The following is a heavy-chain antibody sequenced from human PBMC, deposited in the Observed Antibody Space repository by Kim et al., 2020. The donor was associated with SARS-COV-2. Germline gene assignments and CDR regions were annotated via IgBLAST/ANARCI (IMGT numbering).Heavy chain of an antibody. CDR3: AKDLPLQFLEWLPTTIFDY. CDR1: GFTFSSYA. J-gene: IGHJ4*02. V-gene: IGHV3-23*01. D-gene: IGHD3-3*01. CDR2: ISGSGGST. Sequence: GGSLRLSCAASGFTFSSYAMSWVRQAPGKGLEWVSAISGSGGSTYYADSVKGRFTISRDNSKNTLYLQMNSLRAEDTAVYYCAKDLPLQFLEWLPTTIFDYWGQGTLVTVSS.